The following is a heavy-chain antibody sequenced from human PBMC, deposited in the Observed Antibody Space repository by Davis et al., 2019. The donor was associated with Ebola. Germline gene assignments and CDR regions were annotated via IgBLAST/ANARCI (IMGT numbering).Heavy chain of an antibody. D-gene: IGHD6-13*01. CDR2: IYYSGST. J-gene: IGHJ4*02. Sequence: SETLSLTCTVSGGSISSYYWGWIRQPPGKGLEWIGSIYYSGSTYYNPSLKSRVTISVDTSKNQFSLKLSSVTAADTAVYYCARQSHSSSWYGGYYFDSWGQGTLVSVSS. CDR3: ARQSHSSSWYGGYYFDS. CDR1: GGSISSYY. V-gene: IGHV4-39*01.